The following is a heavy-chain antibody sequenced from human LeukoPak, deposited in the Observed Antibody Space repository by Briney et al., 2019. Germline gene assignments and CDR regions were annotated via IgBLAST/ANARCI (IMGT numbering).Heavy chain of an antibody. CDR3: ARGEIYCSGGSCFYSDYFDY. CDR2: ISAYNGNT. Sequence: GASVKVSCKASGYTFTSYDINWVRQATGQGLEWMGWISAYNGNTNYAQKLQGRVTMTTDTSTSTAYMELRSLRSDDTAVYYCARGEIYCSGGSCFYSDYFDYWGQGTLVTVSS. D-gene: IGHD2-15*01. J-gene: IGHJ4*02. V-gene: IGHV1-18*01. CDR1: GYTFTSYD.